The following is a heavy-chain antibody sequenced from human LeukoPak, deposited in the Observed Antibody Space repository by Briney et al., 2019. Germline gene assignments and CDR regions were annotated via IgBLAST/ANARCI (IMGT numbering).Heavy chain of an antibody. CDR2: ISDDGTNK. D-gene: IGHD3-3*01. CDR1: GLTGSHNY. J-gene: IGHJ3*02. V-gene: IGHV3-30*03. Sequence: GGSLRLSCAASGLTGSHNYVSWVRQAPGKGLEWVAVISDDGTNKYYANSVKGRFTISRDNSKSTLYLQMDSLRAEDTAVYYCARVGNYDFWSGYSNTRGAFDIWGQGTVVTVSS. CDR3: ARVGNYDFWSGYSNTRGAFDI.